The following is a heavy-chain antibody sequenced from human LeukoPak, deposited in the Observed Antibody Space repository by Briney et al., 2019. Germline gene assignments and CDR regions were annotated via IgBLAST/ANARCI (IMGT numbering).Heavy chain of an antibody. CDR2: IYSGGST. CDR1: GFTVSSNY. CDR3: AKDCETTVAYYFDY. V-gene: IGHV3-53*01. Sequence: GGSLRLSCAASGFTVSSNYMSWVRQAPGKGLEWVSVIYSGGSTYYADSVKGRFTISRDNSKNTLYLQMNSLRAEDTAVYYCAKDCETTVAYYFDYWGQGTLVTVSS. D-gene: IGHD4-23*01. J-gene: IGHJ4*02.